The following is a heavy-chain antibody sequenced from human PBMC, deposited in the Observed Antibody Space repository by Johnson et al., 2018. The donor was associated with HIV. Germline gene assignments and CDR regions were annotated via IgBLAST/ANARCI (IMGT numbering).Heavy chain of an antibody. V-gene: IGHV3-15*01. J-gene: IGHJ3*02. CDR1: GFTFSNVW. CDR2: IKRKIEGETT. D-gene: IGHD3-16*02. Sequence: VQLVESGGGVVQPGGSLRLSCAASGFTFSNVWMTWVRQAPGKGLDWVGRIKRKIEGETTDYAAPVKGRFTISRDDSKNTLYLQMNSLTTEDTAVYYCTTAIVIDAFDIWGQGTMVTVSS. CDR3: TTAIVIDAFDI.